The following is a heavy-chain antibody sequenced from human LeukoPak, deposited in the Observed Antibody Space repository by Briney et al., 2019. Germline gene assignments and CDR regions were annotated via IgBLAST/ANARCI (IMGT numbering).Heavy chain of an antibody. Sequence: SETLSLTCTVSGGSISSYYWSWIRQPAGKGLEWIGRIYTSGSTNYNPSLKSRVTMSVDTSKNRFSLKLSSVTAADTAVYYCARDLGWYSSSWLYFDYWGQGTLVTVSS. D-gene: IGHD6-13*01. CDR3: ARDLGWYSSSWLYFDY. J-gene: IGHJ4*02. V-gene: IGHV4-4*07. CDR1: GGSISSYY. CDR2: IYTSGST.